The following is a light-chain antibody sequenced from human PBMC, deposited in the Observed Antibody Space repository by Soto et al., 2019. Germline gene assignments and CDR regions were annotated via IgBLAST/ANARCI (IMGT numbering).Light chain of an antibody. CDR3: QQYDNLHS. V-gene: IGKV1-33*01. CDR2: DAS. CDR1: QDISNY. Sequence: DIQMTQSPSSLSASVGDRVTITCQASQDISNYLNWYQQKPGKAPKLLIYDASNLETGVPSRFSGSGSGTDFTFTISSLQPEDIATYYWQQYDNLHSFGPGTKVDIK. J-gene: IGKJ3*01.